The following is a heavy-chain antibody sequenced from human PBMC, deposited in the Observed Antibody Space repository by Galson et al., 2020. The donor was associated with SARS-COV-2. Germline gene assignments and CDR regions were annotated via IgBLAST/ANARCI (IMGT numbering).Heavy chain of an antibody. CDR2: IYYSGST. CDR3: ARGSGSYYYFHK. Sequence: SETLSLTCTVSGGSISSTSYYWNWIRQPPGKGLEWLGSIYYSGSTNLSPSLKSRVTLSIDTSKNQFSLKLNSVTAADTAVYYCARGSGSYYYFHKWGQGTLVTASS. CDR1: GGSISSTSYY. D-gene: IGHD3-10*01. J-gene: IGHJ1*01. V-gene: IGHV4-39*01.